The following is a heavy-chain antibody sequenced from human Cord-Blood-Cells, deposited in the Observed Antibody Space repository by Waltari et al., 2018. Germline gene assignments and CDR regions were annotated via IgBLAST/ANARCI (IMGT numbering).Heavy chain of an antibody. V-gene: IGHV1-24*01. CDR3: ASRPIYDFCSGYFDY. CDR2: FDHEKCET. Sequence: QVQLVQSGAEVKKPGASVKVSCKVSGYTLTELSMHWVRQAPGKGLGWMGVFDHEKCETIDEQKYQGRVTMTEDTSTDTAYMELSSLRSEDTAVYYCASRPIYDFCSGYFDYWGEGTLVTVSS. D-gene: IGHD3-3*01. J-gene: IGHJ4*02. CDR1: GYTLTELS.